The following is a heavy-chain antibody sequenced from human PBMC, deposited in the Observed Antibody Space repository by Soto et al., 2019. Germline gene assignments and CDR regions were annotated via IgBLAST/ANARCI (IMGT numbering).Heavy chain of an antibody. CDR1: GGSISSSSYY. CDR3: ARFHYSSSWYF. J-gene: IGHJ4*02. D-gene: IGHD6-13*01. CDR2: IYYSGST. V-gene: IGHV4-39*01. Sequence: SETLSLTCTVSGGSISSSSYYWGWIRQPPGKGLEWIGSIYYSGSTYYNPSLKSRVTISVDTSKNQFSLKLSSVTAADTAVYYCARFHYSSSWYFWGQGTLVTVSS.